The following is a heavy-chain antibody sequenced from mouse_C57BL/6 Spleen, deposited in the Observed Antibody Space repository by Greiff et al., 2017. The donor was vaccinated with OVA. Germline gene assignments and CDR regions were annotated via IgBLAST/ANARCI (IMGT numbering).Heavy chain of an antibody. CDR1: GYTFTDYY. CDR2: INPYNGGT. Sequence: VQLQQSGPVLVKPGASVKMSCKASGYTFTDYYMNWVKQSHGKSLEWIGVINPYNGGTSYNQKFKGKATLTVDKSSSTAYMELNSLTSEDSAVYYCARGYYMGNSTCFAYWGQGTLVTVSA. V-gene: IGHV1-19*01. CDR3: ARGYYMGNSTCFAY. J-gene: IGHJ3*01. D-gene: IGHD2-1*01.